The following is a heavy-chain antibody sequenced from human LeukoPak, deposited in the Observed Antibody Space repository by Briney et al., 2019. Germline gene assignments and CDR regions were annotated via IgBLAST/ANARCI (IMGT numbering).Heavy chain of an antibody. J-gene: IGHJ4*02. CDR3: ARGGDGYNCDY. CDR1: GFTFSSYA. CDR2: ISYDRSNK. D-gene: IGHD5-24*01. V-gene: IGHV3-30-3*01. Sequence: GGSLRLSCAASGFTFSSYAMHWVRQAPGKGLEWVAVISYDRSNKYYADSVKGRFTISRDNFKNTLYLQMNSLRAEDTAVYYCARGGDGYNCDYWGQGTLVTVSS.